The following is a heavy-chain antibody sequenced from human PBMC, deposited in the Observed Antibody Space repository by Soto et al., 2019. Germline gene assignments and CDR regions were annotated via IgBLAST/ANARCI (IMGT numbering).Heavy chain of an antibody. Sequence: LVQSGAEVKKPGSSVKVSCKASGGTFSSYAISWVRQXXXXGLEWMGGIIPIFGTANYAQKFQGRVTITADESTSTAYMELSSLRSEDTAVYYCARDRLSYYYGMDVWGQGTTVTVSS. V-gene: IGHV1-69*01. CDR1: GGTFSSYA. CDR3: ARDRLSYYYGMDV. J-gene: IGHJ6*02. CDR2: IIPIFGTA. D-gene: IGHD6-19*01.